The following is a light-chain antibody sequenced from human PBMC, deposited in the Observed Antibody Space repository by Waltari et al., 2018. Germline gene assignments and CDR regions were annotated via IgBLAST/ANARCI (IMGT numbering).Light chain of an antibody. V-gene: IGKV1-39*01. J-gene: IGKJ1*01. Sequence: DIQMTQSPSSLSASVGDRVTITCRASQSISSYLNWYQQKPGKAHKLLIYAASSLQSGVPSRFSGSGSGTDFTLTISSLQPEDFATYYCQQSYSTSTWTFGQGTKVEIK. CDR2: AAS. CDR1: QSISSY. CDR3: QQSYSTSTWT.